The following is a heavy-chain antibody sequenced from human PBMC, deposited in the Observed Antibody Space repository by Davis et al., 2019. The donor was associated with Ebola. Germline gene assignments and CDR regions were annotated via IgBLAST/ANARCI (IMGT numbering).Heavy chain of an antibody. CDR2: MNPNSGNT. J-gene: IGHJ4*02. V-gene: IGHV1-8*01. D-gene: IGHD3-22*01. Sequence: ASVKVSCKASGYTFTSYDINWVRQATGQGLEWMGWMNPNSGNTGYAQKFQGRVTMTRNTSISTAYMELSSLRSEDTAVYYCARGAPMDYYDSSGYSDYWGQGTLVTVSS. CDR1: GYTFTSYD. CDR3: ARGAPMDYYDSSGYSDY.